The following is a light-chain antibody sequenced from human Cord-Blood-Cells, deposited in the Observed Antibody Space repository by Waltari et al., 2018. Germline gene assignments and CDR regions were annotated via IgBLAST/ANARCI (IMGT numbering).Light chain of an antibody. CDR3: QQYNNWPPFS. V-gene: IGKV3-15*01. CDR1: QSVSSN. Sequence: EIVMTQSAATLSVSPGVRAALSCRASQSVSSNLPGYQQKPGQAPRLLIYGAPTRATGIPARFSGSGSGTEFTLTISSLQSEDFAVYYCQQYNNWPPFSFGQGTKLEIK. CDR2: GAP. J-gene: IGKJ2*03.